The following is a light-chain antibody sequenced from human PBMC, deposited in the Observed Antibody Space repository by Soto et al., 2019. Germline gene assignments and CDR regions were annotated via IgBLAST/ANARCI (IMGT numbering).Light chain of an antibody. CDR1: TSDVGSYNS. V-gene: IGLV2-14*01. Sequence: QSVLTQPASVSGSPGQSITISCTGTTSDVGSYNSVSWYQQYPGKAPKLMIHDVSNRPSGVSNRFSGSKSGNTASLTISGLQAEDEADYYSSSYTSSSSYVFGSGTMVTVL. J-gene: IGLJ1*01. CDR2: DVS. CDR3: SSYTSSSSYV.